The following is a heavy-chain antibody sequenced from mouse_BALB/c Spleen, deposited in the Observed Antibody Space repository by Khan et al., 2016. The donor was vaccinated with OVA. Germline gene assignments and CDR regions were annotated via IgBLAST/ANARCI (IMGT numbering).Heavy chain of an antibody. CDR1: GYTFTSYW. J-gene: IGHJ2*01. CDR2: INPTSGYT. CDR3: ARDRIDY. Sequence: QVHVKQSGAELAKPGASVKMSCKASGYTFTSYWMHWIKQRPGQGLEWIGYINPTSGYTDYNQKFKDKATLTADKSSSTAYMQLSSLTSDDSAVYYCARDRIDYWGQGTALTVSS. V-gene: IGHV1-7*01.